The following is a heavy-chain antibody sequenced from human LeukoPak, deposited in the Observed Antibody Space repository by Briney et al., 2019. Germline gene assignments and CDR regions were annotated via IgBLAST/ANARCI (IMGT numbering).Heavy chain of an antibody. Sequence: SETLSLTCTVSGGSISSSDYDWVWLRQSPGKGLEWLATIFYDGTTYYNPPLTSRLAISLDSSKKHFSLKLSSVTAADTALYYCARFLARVGFDPWGQGTLVTVSS. V-gene: IGHV4-39*02. D-gene: IGHD2-2*01. CDR2: IFYDGTT. J-gene: IGHJ5*02. CDR1: GGSISSSDYD. CDR3: ARFLARVGFDP.